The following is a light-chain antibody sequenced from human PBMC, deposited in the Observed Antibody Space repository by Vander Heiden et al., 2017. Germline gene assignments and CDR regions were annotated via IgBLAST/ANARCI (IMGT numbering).Light chain of an antibody. V-gene: IGKV1-39*01. CDR2: ATS. CDR1: QTISSY. J-gene: IGKJ1*01. CDR3: QQSDSAPPT. Sequence: DIQMTQSPSSLSASVGDRVTISCRASQTISSYLNWYQRKPGKAPKLLIYATSSLQSGVPSRFSGSRSGTDFTLTISSLQAEDFATYYCQQSDSAPPTVGQGTKVEIK.